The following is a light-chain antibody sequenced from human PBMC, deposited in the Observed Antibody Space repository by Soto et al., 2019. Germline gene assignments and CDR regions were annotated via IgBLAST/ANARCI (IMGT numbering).Light chain of an antibody. CDR1: QAISNY. V-gene: IGKV1-9*01. CDR2: AAS. J-gene: IGKJ4*01. CDR3: QRLAHA. Sequence: DIQLTQSPSSLSASVGDRVTIACRASQAISNYVAWYQQKPGKAPKLLIYAASTLQSGVPSRFSGSGSGTDFTLTISSLPAEDFATYYCQRLAHAFGGATKVEIK.